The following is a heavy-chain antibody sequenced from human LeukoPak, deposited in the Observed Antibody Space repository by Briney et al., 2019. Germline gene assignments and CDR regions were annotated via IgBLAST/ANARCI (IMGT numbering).Heavy chain of an antibody. Sequence: GASVKVSCKASGYTFTSYGISWVRQAPGQGLEWMGGIIPIFGTANYAQKFQGRVTITADESTSTAYMELSSLRSEDTAVYYCARDLAPTGYSYGYYFDYWGQGTLVTVSS. CDR2: IIPIFGTA. CDR3: ARDLAPTGYSYGYYFDY. V-gene: IGHV1-69*13. J-gene: IGHJ4*02. D-gene: IGHD5-18*01. CDR1: GYTFTSYG.